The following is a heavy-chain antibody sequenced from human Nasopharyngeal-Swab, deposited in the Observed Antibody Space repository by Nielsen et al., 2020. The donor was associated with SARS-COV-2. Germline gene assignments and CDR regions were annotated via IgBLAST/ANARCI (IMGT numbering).Heavy chain of an antibody. CDR2: ISRSSSDI. D-gene: IGHD2-21*02. CDR3: ARDGYCGGDCYGAFDI. V-gene: IGHV3-21*01. J-gene: IGHJ3*02. Sequence: GESLKISCDASGFIFSSYTMNWVRRAPGTGLEWVSSISRSSSDIYYRDSLKGRFTVSRDNTKKSLYLQMDSLRAEDTAVYYCARDGYCGGDCYGAFDIWGQGTMVTVSS. CDR1: GFIFSSYT.